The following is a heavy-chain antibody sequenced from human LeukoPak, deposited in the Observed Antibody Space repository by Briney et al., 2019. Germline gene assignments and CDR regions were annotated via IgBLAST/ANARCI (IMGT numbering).Heavy chain of an antibody. Sequence: GGSLRLSCAASGFTFSSYAMSWVRQAPGKGLEWVSTISGSGGGTYYADSVKGRFTISRDNSKNTLYLQMNSLRAEDTAVYYCAKALGVRGVFDYWGQGTLVTVSS. J-gene: IGHJ4*02. CDR2: ISGSGGGT. D-gene: IGHD3-10*01. CDR1: GFTFSSYA. V-gene: IGHV3-23*01. CDR3: AKALGVRGVFDY.